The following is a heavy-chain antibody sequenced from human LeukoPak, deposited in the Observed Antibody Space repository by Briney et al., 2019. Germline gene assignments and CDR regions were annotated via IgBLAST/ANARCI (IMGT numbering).Heavy chain of an antibody. CDR1: GFTFSDYF. J-gene: IGHJ4*02. V-gene: IGHV3-11*01. CDR3: ARVPPARYGSGSYTDY. CDR2: ISSSGSTI. Sequence: PGGSLRLSCAASGFTFSDYFMSWIRQAPGKGLEWVSYISSSGSTIYYADSVKGRFTISRDNAKNSLYLQMNSPRAEDTAVYYCARVPPARYGSGSYTDYWGQGTLVTVSS. D-gene: IGHD3-10*01.